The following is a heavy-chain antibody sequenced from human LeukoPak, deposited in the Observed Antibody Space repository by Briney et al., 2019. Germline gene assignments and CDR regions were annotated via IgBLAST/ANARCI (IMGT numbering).Heavy chain of an antibody. CDR2: ISYDGSNK. Sequence: PGGSLRLSCAASGFTFSSYAMHWVRQAPGKGLEWVAVISYDGSNKYYADSVKGRFTISRDNSKNTLYLQTNSLRAEDTAVYYCAREGGRIAGGAFFSYWGQGTLVTVSS. J-gene: IGHJ4*02. D-gene: IGHD6-13*01. V-gene: IGHV3-30-3*01. CDR3: AREGGRIAGGAFFSY. CDR1: GFTFSSYA.